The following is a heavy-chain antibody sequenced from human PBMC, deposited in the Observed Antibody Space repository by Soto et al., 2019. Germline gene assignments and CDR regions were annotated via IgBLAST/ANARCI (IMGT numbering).Heavy chain of an antibody. CDR3: ARGPSSTVAGTHYFDY. J-gene: IGHJ4*02. Sequence: SETLSLTCAVSSGSISSSNWWSWVRQPPGKGLEWIGEIYHSGSTNYNPSLKSRVTISVDKSKNQFSLKLSSVTAADTAVYYCARGPSSTVAGTHYFDYWGQGTLVTVSS. V-gene: IGHV4-4*02. D-gene: IGHD6-19*01. CDR1: SGSISSSNW. CDR2: IYHSGST.